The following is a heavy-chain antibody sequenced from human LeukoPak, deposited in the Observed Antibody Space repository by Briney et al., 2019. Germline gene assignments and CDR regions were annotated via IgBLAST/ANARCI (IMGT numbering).Heavy chain of an antibody. CDR1: GGSISSYY. CDR3: ARGPLLVTGTTTPAFDI. Sequence: SETLSLTCTVSGGSISSYYWSWIRQPPGKGLECIGYIYYSGSTNYTPSPKSRVTISVDTSKNQFSLKLSSVTAADTAVYYCARGPLLVTGTTTPAFDIWGQGTMVTVSS. CDR2: IYYSGST. J-gene: IGHJ3*02. V-gene: IGHV4-59*01. D-gene: IGHD1-20*01.